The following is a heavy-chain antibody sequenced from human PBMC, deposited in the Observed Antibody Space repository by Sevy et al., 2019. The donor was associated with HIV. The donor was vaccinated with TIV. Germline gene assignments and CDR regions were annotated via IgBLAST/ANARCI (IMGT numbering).Heavy chain of an antibody. CDR2: ISSISSYI. CDR3: ARDYNSGWRKFNLFDP. CDR1: GFTFSTYS. V-gene: IGHV3-21*01. Sequence: GGSLRLSCAASGFTFSTYSMNWVRQAPGKGLEWVSSISSISSYIDYAYSVKGRFTICRDNAKNSLYLQMNNLRAEDTAVYYCARDYNSGWRKFNLFDPWGQGTLVTVSS. J-gene: IGHJ5*02. D-gene: IGHD6-19*01.